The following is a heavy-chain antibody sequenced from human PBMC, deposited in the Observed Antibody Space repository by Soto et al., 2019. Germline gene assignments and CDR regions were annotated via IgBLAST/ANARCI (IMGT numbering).Heavy chain of an antibody. J-gene: IGHJ3*01. Sequence: PGGSLRLSCAASGFTFSSHDMRWVRQTTGKGLEWVSGIGTAGDTYYPGSVKGRFTISRENAKNSLYLQMNSLRAEDTAVYYCARDFCISTSCYSFDVWGQGTMVTVSS. D-gene: IGHD2-2*01. CDR3: ARDFCISTSCYSFDV. CDR2: IGTAGDT. CDR1: GFTFSSHD. V-gene: IGHV3-13*01.